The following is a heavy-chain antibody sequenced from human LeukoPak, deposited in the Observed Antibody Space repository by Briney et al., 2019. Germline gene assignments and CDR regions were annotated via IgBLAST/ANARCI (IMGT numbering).Heavy chain of an antibody. CDR2: ISGSGGST. J-gene: IGHJ4*02. D-gene: IGHD6-13*01. Sequence: PGGSLRLSCAASGCTFSSYAMSWVRQAPGKGLEWVSAISGSGGSTYYADSVKGRITISRDNSKNTLYLQMNSLRAEDTAVYYCAKDRSPAAGTPFDYWGQGTLVTVSS. CDR1: GCTFSSYA. V-gene: IGHV3-23*01. CDR3: AKDRSPAAGTPFDY.